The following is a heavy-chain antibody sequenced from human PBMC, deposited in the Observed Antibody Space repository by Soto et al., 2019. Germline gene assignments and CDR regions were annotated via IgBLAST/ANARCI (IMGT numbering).Heavy chain of an antibody. CDR3: ATPDQHQYYGSGSYYPHFDY. V-gene: IGHV1-24*01. D-gene: IGHD3-10*01. CDR2: FDPEDGGT. J-gene: IGHJ4*02. CDR1: VYHLTELS. Sequence: AAVXASCKVSVYHLTELSMHWVRRAPGKGLEWMGGFDPEDGGTIYAQKFQVRVTMTEDTSTSTAYMELSSLRSEDTAVHYCATPDQHQYYGSGSYYPHFDYWGQGALVTVSS.